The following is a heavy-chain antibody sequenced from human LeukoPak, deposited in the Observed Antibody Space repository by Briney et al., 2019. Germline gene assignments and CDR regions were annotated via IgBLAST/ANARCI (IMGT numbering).Heavy chain of an antibody. CDR2: ISYDGSNK. CDR3: AKDGGYCSSTSCYLDY. CDR1: GFTFSSYG. V-gene: IGHV3-30*18. D-gene: IGHD2-2*01. J-gene: IGHJ4*02. Sequence: PGGSLRLSCAASGFTFSSYGMHWVRQAPGKGLEWVAVISYDGSNKYYADSVKGRFTISRDNPKNTLYLQMNSLRAEDTAVYYCAKDGGYCSSTSCYLDYWGQGTLVTVSS.